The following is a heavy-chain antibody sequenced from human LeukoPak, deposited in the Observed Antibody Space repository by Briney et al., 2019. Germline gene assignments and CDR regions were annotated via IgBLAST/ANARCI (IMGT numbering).Heavy chain of an antibody. Sequence: ASVKVSCKSSGYTFTGYYMHWVRQAPGQGLEWMGWINPNSGGTNYAQKFQGRVTMTRDTSISTAYMELSRLRSDDTAVYYCARDPLARPLVGYYMDVWGKGTTVTVSS. CDR1: GYTFTGYY. CDR2: INPNSGGT. CDR3: ARDPLARPLVGYYMDV. V-gene: IGHV1-2*02. D-gene: IGHD6-6*01. J-gene: IGHJ6*03.